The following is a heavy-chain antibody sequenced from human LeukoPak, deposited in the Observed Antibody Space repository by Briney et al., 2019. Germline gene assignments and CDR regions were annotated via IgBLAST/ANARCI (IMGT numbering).Heavy chain of an antibody. CDR1: GGSFSGYY. Sequence: SETLSLTCAVYGGSFSGYYWSWIRQPPGKGLGWIGEINHSGSTNYNPSLKSRVTISVDTSKNQFSLKLSSVTAADTAVYYCARGRYCSSTSCYTTPYVLRHWGQGTLVTVSS. J-gene: IGHJ1*01. CDR3: ARGRYCSSTSCYTTPYVLRH. CDR2: INHSGST. D-gene: IGHD2-2*02. V-gene: IGHV4-34*01.